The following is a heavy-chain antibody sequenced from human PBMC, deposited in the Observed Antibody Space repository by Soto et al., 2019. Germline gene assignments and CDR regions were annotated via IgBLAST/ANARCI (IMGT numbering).Heavy chain of an antibody. CDR1: GFTFSSCA. Sequence: GGSLRLSCAASGFTFSSCAMGWVRQAPGKGLEWISHISASSRTLFYADSVKGRFTISRDNAKNSLYLQMNSLRAEDTAVYYCARSYYDSSASYASYGMDVWGQGTTVTVSS. CDR3: ARSYYDSSASYASYGMDV. CDR2: ISASSRTL. D-gene: IGHD3-22*01. V-gene: IGHV3-48*01. J-gene: IGHJ6*02.